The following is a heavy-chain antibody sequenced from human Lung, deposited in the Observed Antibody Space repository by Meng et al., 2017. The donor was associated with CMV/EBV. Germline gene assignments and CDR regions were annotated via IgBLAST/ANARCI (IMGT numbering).Heavy chain of an antibody. V-gene: IGHV2-5*02. D-gene: IGHD6-6*01. CDR2: IYGDDEK. Sequence: QITLKESGPTLGKPQQVLTLTCPFSGFSTSTSGVGVGWIRQPPGKALECLAIIYGDDEKRYSPSLESRLTVTKDTSKNQVGLTMTNMVPVDTATYYCARAAARPSDWFDPWGQGTLVTVSS. CDR1: GFSTSTSGVG. CDR3: ARAAARPSDWFDP. J-gene: IGHJ5*02.